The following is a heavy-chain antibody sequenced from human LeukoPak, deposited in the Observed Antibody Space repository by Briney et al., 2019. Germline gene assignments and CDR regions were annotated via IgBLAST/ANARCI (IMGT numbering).Heavy chain of an antibody. V-gene: IGHV7-4-1*02. CDR3: ARDPWVTGTTEPA. CDR1: GYTFTSCA. CDR2: INTNTGNP. D-gene: IGHD1-7*01. J-gene: IGHJ5*02. Sequence: ASVKVSCKASGYTFTSCAMNWVRQAPGEGLEWMGWINTNTGNPTYAQGFTGRFVFSLDTSVSTAYLQISSLKAEDTAVYYCARDPWVTGTTEPAWGQGTLVTVSS.